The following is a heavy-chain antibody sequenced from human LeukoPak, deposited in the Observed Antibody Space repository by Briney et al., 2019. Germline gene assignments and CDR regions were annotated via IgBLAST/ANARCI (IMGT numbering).Heavy chain of an antibody. CDR3: ARAIRSDY. D-gene: IGHD2-2*02. CDR2: LYSGGNT. Sequence: PGGSLRLSCAASGFTVSSRYMSWVRQAPGEGLEWVSVLYSGGNTYYADSVEGRFTVSRDSSMNTLYLQMNSLRAGDTAVYYCARAIRSDYWGQGTLVTVSS. CDR1: GFTVSSRY. V-gene: IGHV3-53*01. J-gene: IGHJ4*02.